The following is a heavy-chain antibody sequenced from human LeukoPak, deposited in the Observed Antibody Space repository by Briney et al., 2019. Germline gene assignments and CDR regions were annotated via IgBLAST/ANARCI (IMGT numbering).Heavy chain of an antibody. J-gene: IGHJ4*02. CDR1: GGSISSSSYY. CDR2: IYYSGST. V-gene: IGHV4-39*01. CDR3: ARRTGYTSGDFDC. Sequence: PSETLSLTCTVSGGSISSSSYYWDWIRQPPGKGLEWIGSIYYSGSTYYNPSLKSRVTISVDTSKNQFSLKLSSVTAADTAVYYCARRTGYTSGDFDCWGQGTLVTVSS. D-gene: IGHD6-19*01.